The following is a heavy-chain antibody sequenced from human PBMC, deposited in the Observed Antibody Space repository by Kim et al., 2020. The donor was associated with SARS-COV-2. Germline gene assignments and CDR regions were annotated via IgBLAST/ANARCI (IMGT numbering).Heavy chain of an antibody. CDR3: AAGCSPPETHHDY. CDR2: INHSGST. Sequence: SETLSLTCAVYGWSFSGYSWRWVRQPPGKGLEWIGEINHSGSTNYNPSLKSRVTILVDTSKNQFPLKLSYMPAADTAVYYCAAGCSPPETHHDYCGQGTL. J-gene: IGHJ4*02. V-gene: IGHV4-34*01. CDR1: GWSFSGYS. D-gene: IGHD3-10*02.